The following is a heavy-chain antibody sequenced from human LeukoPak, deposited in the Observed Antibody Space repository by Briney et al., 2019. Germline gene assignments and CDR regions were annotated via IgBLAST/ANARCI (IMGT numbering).Heavy chain of an antibody. CDR1: GYSISSGYH. J-gene: IGHJ4*02. D-gene: IGHD2-15*01. V-gene: IGHV4-38-2*01. CDR2: IYHNGNT. CDR3: ARARYCSGSTCYSPELFDS. Sequence: SETLSLPCAVSGYSISSGYHWGWIRQRPGKGLEWIGSIYHNGNTYYTPSLKSRVTISVDTSMNKFTLKLTSVTAADTTGDDLARARYCSGSTCYSPELFDSWGQGTLVTVSS.